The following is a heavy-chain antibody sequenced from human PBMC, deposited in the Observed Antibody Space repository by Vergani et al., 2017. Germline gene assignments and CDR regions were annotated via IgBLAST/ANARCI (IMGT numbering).Heavy chain of an antibody. CDR2: IFSSGTT. CDR3: ARGSRAEGGSGPDK. D-gene: IGHD6-13*01. CDR1: GGSVRTSIGYY. V-gene: IGHV4-61*10. J-gene: IGHJ4*02. Sequence: QVQLQESGPGLVKPSETLSLTCIVSGGSVRTSIGYYWTWIRQPAGKTLEWIGEIFSSGTTNYNPSFKNRVTMSVDTSKNQFSLKLNSVTAADTAVYYCARGSRAEGGSGPDKWGQGTLVTVSS.